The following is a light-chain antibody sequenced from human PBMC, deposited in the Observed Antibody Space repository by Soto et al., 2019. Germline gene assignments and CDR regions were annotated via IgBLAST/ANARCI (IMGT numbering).Light chain of an antibody. Sequence: DIQLTQSPSTLSASVGDRVIITCRASQDINGWLAWYRQKPGKAPNLLIYEASSLYSGVPSRFSGSGSGTDFTLIITSLQPDDSATYYCQQYDTDPYTFGQGTKLEIK. V-gene: IGKV1-5*03. CDR3: QQYDTDPYT. CDR1: QDINGW. CDR2: EAS. J-gene: IGKJ2*01.